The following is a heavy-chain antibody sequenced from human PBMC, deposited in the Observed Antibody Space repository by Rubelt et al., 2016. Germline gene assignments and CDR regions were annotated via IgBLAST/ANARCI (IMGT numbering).Heavy chain of an antibody. CDR2: IYYSGST. D-gene: IGHD3-10*01. CDR3: ARVALKTWFGEPAGYYFDY. CDR1: GFTVSSNY. J-gene: IGHJ4*02. Sequence: VQLLESGGGLVQPGGSLRLSCAASGFTVSSNYMSWIRQPPGKGLEWIGYIYYSGSTNYNPSLKSRVTISVDTSKNQLSLKLSSVTAADTAVYYCARVALKTWFGEPAGYYFDYWGQGTLVTVSS. V-gene: IGHV4-59*02.